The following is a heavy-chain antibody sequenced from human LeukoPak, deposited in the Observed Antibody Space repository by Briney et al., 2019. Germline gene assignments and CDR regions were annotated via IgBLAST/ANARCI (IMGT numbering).Heavy chain of an antibody. CDR2: IYYSGST. CDR3: AREGGVMDDILTGYTTYYFDY. V-gene: IGHV4-30-4*01. D-gene: IGHD3-9*01. Sequence: PSQTLSLTCTVSGGSISSGDYYWSWIRQPPGKGLEWIGYIYYSGSTYYNPSLKSRVTISVDTSKNQFSLKLSSVTAADTAVYYCAREGGVMDDILTGYTTYYFDYWDQGTLVTVSS. CDR1: GGSISSGDYY. J-gene: IGHJ4*02.